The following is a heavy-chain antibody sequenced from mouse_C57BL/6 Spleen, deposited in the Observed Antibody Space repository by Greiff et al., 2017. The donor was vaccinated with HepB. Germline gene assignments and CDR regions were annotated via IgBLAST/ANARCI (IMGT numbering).Heavy chain of an antibody. CDR2: IRDKVNGYTT. D-gene: IGHD1-1*01. CDR3: VKAVSSGSSYTWFAY. Sequence: EVKVVESGGGLVQPGSSLRLSCAASGFVFIDYSMSWVRQLPGKAPEWLALIRDKVNGYTTDYSASVKGRFTISRDNSQNILYLQMNTLRAEDSATYYCVKAVSSGSSYTWFAYWGQGTLVTVSA. V-gene: IGHV7-4*01. J-gene: IGHJ3*01. CDR1: GFVFIDYS.